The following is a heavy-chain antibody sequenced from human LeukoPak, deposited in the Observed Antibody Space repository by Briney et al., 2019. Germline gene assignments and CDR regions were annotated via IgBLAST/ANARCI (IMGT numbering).Heavy chain of an antibody. J-gene: IGHJ4*02. CDR2: IYYSGST. Sequence: SETLSLTCTVSGGSISSGSYYWSWIRQPPGKGLEWIGYIYYSGSTNYNPSLKSRVTISVDTSKNQFTLKLSSVTAADTAVYYCARGRYGWLPFDYWGQGTLVTVSS. CDR3: ARGRYGWLPFDY. V-gene: IGHV4-61*01. CDR1: GGSISSGSYY. D-gene: IGHD3-16*01.